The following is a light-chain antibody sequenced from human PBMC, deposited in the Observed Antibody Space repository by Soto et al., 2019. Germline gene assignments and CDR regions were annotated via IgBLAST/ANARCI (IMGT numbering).Light chain of an antibody. V-gene: IGKV1-39*01. CDR1: QSINNY. Sequence: DIQMTQSPSSLSASVGDRVTITCRASQSINNYLNWYQQKPGKAPNLLIYAASSLQSGVPSRFSGGGCRTDFTLTISSLQPEDFATYYCQESYFTVTFGGGTKVEIK. CDR3: QESYFTVT. J-gene: IGKJ4*01. CDR2: AAS.